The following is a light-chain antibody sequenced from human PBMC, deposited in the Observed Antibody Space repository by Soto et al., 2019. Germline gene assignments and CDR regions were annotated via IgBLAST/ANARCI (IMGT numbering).Light chain of an antibody. V-gene: IGKV3-20*01. CDR1: QSVSSSF. Sequence: EIVLTQSPGTLSLSPGERATLSCRAGQSVSSSFLAWFQQKPGQAPRLLIYGASSSATGIPDRFSGSGSGTDFTLTISRLEPEDFAVYYCQQYDSSPRTFGQGTKLEIK. CDR3: QQYDSSPRT. J-gene: IGKJ2*01. CDR2: GAS.